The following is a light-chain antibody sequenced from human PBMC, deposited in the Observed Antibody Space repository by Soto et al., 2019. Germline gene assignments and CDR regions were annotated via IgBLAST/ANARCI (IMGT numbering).Light chain of an antibody. CDR1: QNINTW. J-gene: IGKJ1*01. Sequence: DIQMTQSPSTLSASVGDRVTITFRASQNINTWLAWYHQKPGKAPKLLIYKASSLESGVPSRFSGSGSGTEFTLTISSLQPDDFATYYCQQYNTYQGTFGQGTKVDI. CDR3: QQYNTYQGT. CDR2: KAS. V-gene: IGKV1-5*03.